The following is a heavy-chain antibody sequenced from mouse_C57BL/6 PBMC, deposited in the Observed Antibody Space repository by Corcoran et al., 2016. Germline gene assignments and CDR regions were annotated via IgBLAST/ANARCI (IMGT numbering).Heavy chain of an antibody. J-gene: IGHJ2*01. CDR3: ARGGTTVPSY. V-gene: IGHV1-76*01. Sequence: QVQLKQSGAELVRPGAPVKLSCKASGYTFTDYSINWVKQRPGQGLEWIARIYPGSGNTYYNEKFKGKATLTAEKSSSTAYMQLSSLTSEDSAVYLCARGGTTVPSYGGQGTTLTVSS. CDR1: GYTFTDYS. D-gene: IGHD1-1*01. CDR2: IYPGSGNT.